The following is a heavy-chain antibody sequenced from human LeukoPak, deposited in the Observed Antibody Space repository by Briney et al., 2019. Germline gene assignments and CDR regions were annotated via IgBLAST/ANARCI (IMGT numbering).Heavy chain of an antibody. Sequence: GGSLRLSCTASGFTFRSSAMHWVRQAPGKGLEWVAVISYDGVNTYFADSVKGRFTISRDNSKNTLFLQMSSLRHEDTAVYFCARDLGLAVASSWGGLDYWGQGTLVTVSS. V-gene: IGHV3-30*04. CDR3: ARDLGLAVASSWGGLDY. J-gene: IGHJ4*02. CDR2: ISYDGVNT. CDR1: GFTFRSSA. D-gene: IGHD6-19*01.